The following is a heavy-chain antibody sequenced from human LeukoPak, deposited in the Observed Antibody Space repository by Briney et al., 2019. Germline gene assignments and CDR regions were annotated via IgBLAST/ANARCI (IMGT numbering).Heavy chain of an antibody. V-gene: IGHV3-30-3*01. CDR2: ISYDGNNK. J-gene: IGHJ6*03. CDR3: ARVGGYDYTAIYYYMDV. CDR1: AFTFNSYA. Sequence: PGGSLRLSCAASAFTFNSYAMHWVRQAPGKGLEWVAVISYDGNNKYYADSVKGRFTISRDNSKNTLYLQMNSLRAEDTAVYYCARVGGYDYTAIYYYMDVWGEGTTVTVSS. D-gene: IGHD5-12*01.